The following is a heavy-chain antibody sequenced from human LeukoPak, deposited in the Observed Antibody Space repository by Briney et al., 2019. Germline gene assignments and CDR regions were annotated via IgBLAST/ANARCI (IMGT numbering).Heavy chain of an antibody. CDR1: GGSISSGGYY. D-gene: IGHD2-2*01. V-gene: IGHV4-31*03. CDR3: ARDRCSTLYYYGMDV. CDR2: IYYSGST. J-gene: IGHJ6*02. Sequence: PSQTLSLTCTVSGGSISSGGYYWSWIRQHPGKGLEWIGYIYYSGSTYYNPSLKSRVTISVDTSKNQFSLKLSSVTAADTAVYYCARDRCSTLYYYGMDVWGQGTTVTVSS.